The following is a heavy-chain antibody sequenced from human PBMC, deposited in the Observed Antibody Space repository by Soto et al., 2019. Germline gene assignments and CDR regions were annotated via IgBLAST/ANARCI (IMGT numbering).Heavy chain of an antibody. CDR2: ISGSGGST. Sequence: EVQLLESGGGLVQPGGSLRLSCAASGFIFSSYVMSWVRQSPGKGLEWVSAISGSGGSTYYADSVKGRFTISRDNSKNTLYLQMNSLRAEDTAVYYCAKEGGPYCGNLDYWGQGTLVTVSS. D-gene: IGHD2-15*01. J-gene: IGHJ4*02. V-gene: IGHV3-23*01. CDR1: GFIFSSYV. CDR3: AKEGGPYCGNLDY.